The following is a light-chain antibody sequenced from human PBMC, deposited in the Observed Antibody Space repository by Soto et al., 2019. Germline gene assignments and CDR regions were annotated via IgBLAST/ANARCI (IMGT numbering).Light chain of an antibody. Sequence: DTQMTQSPSTLSASVGDRVTITCRASQSISGYLAWYQQKPGKAPNLLIYKASSLESGVPSRFSGGGSGTEFTLTISSLQPDDFATYYCQQYASYPYTFGQGTKLEIK. V-gene: IGKV1-5*03. CDR1: QSISGY. J-gene: IGKJ2*01. CDR3: QQYASYPYT. CDR2: KAS.